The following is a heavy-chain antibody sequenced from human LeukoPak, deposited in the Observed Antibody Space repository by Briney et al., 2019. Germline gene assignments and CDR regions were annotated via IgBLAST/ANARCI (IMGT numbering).Heavy chain of an antibody. J-gene: IGHJ4*02. Sequence: SETLSLTCTVSGGSISSYYWSWIRQPPGKGLEWIGYIYYSGSTNYNPSLKSRVTISVDTSKNQFTLKLSSVTAADTAVYYCARVGRLQDIVVVVPYYFDYWGQGTLVNVSS. D-gene: IGHD2-15*01. V-gene: IGHV4-59*01. CDR1: GGSISSYY. CDR3: ARVGRLQDIVVVVPYYFDY. CDR2: IYYSGST.